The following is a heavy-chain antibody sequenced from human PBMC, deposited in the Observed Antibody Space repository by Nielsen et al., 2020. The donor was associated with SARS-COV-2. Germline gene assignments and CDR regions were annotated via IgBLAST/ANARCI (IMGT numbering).Heavy chain of an antibody. D-gene: IGHD3-3*01. CDR2: ISETGST. Sequence: SETLSLTCSVSGVSVSSGSYYWSWIRQSAGKGLEWIGRISETGSTNYNPSLKSRVTISVDTSRNQFSLKLTSVTAADTAVYYCARGSDGGLALWGQGTLVTVSS. CDR3: ARGSDGGLAL. V-gene: IGHV4-61*10. J-gene: IGHJ4*02. CDR1: GVSVSSGSYY.